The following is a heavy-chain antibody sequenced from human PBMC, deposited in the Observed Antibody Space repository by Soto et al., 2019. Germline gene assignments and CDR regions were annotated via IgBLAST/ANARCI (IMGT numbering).Heavy chain of an antibody. CDR2: IIPIFGTA. J-gene: IGHJ5*02. Sequence: SVKVSCKASGGTFSSYAISWVRQAPGQGLEWMGGIIPIFGTANYAQKFQGRVTITADESTSTAYMELSSLRSEDTAVYYCARWGHYSSRNNWFDPWGQGTLVTVSS. V-gene: IGHV1-69*13. CDR1: GGTFSSYA. D-gene: IGHD6-13*01. CDR3: ARWGHYSSRNNWFDP.